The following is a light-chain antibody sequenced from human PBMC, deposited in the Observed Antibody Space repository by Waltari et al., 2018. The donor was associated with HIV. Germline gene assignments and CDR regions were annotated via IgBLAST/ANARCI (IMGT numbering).Light chain of an antibody. CDR2: GVS. Sequence: QLTQSPSSLSASLGDKVPITCRASQNIKTLLNWYQLRPGKAPRLLIYGVSGLPTGVPSRFTGGGSGADFTLTINNLQPEDVASYFCQQTYSVSITFGPGTRVEI. V-gene: IGKV1-39*01. CDR1: QNIKTL. J-gene: IGKJ5*01. CDR3: QQTYSVSIT.